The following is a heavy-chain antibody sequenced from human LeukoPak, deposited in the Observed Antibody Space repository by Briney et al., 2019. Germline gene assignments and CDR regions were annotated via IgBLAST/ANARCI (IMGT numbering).Heavy chain of an antibody. V-gene: IGHV3-30*18. CDR1: GFTFSSYG. CDR2: ISYDGSNK. CDR3: AKANYYDSSGYPSRTYYYYGVDV. Sequence: GGSLRLSCAASGFTFSSYGMHWVRQAPGKGLEWVAVISYDGSNKYYADSVKGRFTISRDNSKNTLYLQMNSLRAEDTAVYYCAKANYYDSSGYPSRTYYYYGVDVWGQGTTVTVSS. J-gene: IGHJ6*02. D-gene: IGHD3-22*01.